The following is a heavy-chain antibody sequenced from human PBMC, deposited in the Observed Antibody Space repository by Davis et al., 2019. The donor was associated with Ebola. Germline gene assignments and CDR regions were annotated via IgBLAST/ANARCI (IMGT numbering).Heavy chain of an antibody. CDR1: GGSFSGYY. Sequence: MPSETLSLTCAVYGGSFSGYYWSWIRQPPGKGLEWIGEIYHSGSTNYNPSLKSRVTISVDKSKNQFSLKLSSVTAADTAVYYCARDSDGAYYFDYWGQGTLVTVSS. CDR3: ARDSDGAYYFDY. CDR2: IYHSGST. J-gene: IGHJ4*02. D-gene: IGHD4/OR15-4a*01. V-gene: IGHV4-34*01.